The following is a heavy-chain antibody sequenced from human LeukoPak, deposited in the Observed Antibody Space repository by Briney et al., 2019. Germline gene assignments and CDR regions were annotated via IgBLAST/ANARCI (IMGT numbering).Heavy chain of an antibody. D-gene: IGHD5-18*01. Sequence: SETLSLTCAVYGGSFSGYYWSWIRQPPGKGLEWIGYIYYSGSTNYNPSLKSRVTISVDTSKNQLSLKLSSVTAADTAVYYCARERGRSYGSVPYYYYYMDVWGKGTTVTVSS. CDR3: ARERGRSYGSVPYYYYYMDV. V-gene: IGHV4-59*01. J-gene: IGHJ6*03. CDR2: IYYSGST. CDR1: GGSFSGYY.